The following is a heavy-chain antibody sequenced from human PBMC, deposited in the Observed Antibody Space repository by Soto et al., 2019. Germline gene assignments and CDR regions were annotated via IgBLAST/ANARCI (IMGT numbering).Heavy chain of an antibody. CDR1: GGTFSSYT. CDR3: ARDSPIVVVPAARGDYYYYYMDV. Sequence: ASVKVSCKASGGTFSSYTISWVRQAPGQGLEWMGRIIPILGIANYAQKFQGRVTITADKSTSTAYMELSSLRSEDTAVYYCARDSPIVVVPAARGDYYYYYMDVWGKGTTVTVSS. J-gene: IGHJ6*03. CDR2: IIPILGIA. D-gene: IGHD2-2*01. V-gene: IGHV1-69*04.